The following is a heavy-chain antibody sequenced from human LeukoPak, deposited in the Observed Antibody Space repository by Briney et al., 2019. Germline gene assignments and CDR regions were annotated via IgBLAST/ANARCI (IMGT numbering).Heavy chain of an antibody. CDR3: AKDYLTGYSSSWYGD. CDR1: GFTFSSYA. Sequence: GGSLRLSCAASGFTFSSYAMHWVRQAPGKGLEYVSAISSNGGSTYYANSVKGRFTISRDNSKNTLYLQMNSLRAEDTAVYYCAKDYLTGYSSSWYGDWGQGALVTVSS. CDR2: ISSNGGST. V-gene: IGHV3-64*01. D-gene: IGHD6-13*01. J-gene: IGHJ4*02.